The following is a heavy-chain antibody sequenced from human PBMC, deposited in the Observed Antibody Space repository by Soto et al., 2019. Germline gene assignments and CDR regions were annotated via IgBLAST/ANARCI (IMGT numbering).Heavy chain of an antibody. D-gene: IGHD3-10*01. CDR3: ARAMVLGVIQNAELDY. CDR1: GFTVSSNY. CDR2: IYSGGST. Sequence: GGSLRLSCAASGFTVSSNYMSWVRQAPGKGLEWVSVIYSGGSTYYADSVKGRFTISRDNSKNTLYLQMNSLRAEDTAVYYCARAMVLGVIQNAELDYWGQGTLVTVSS. J-gene: IGHJ4*02. V-gene: IGHV3-66*01.